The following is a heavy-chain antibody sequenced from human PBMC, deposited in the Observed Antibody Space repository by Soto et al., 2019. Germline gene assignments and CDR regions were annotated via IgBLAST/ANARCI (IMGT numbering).Heavy chain of an antibody. Sequence: LGGSLRLSCSASGFTFSNYGLHWVRQAPGKGLEYVSSIGTNGGSTFYAHSVKGRFTISRDNSKNTLYLQMSSLRAEDTAEYYCVKPAAYHIDSNAYYAVWGPGTMVTVSS. CDR2: IGTNGGST. CDR3: VKPAAYHIDSNAYYAV. J-gene: IGHJ4*02. D-gene: IGHD3-22*01. V-gene: IGHV3-64D*06. CDR1: GFTFSNYG.